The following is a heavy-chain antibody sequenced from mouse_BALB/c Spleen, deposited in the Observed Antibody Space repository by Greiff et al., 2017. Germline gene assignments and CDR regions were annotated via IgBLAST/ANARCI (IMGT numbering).Heavy chain of an antibody. V-gene: IGHV7-3*02. CDR2: IRNKANGYTT. D-gene: IGHD2-4*01. CDR3: ARGGLRQAWFAY. J-gene: IGHJ3*01. Sequence: EVMLVESGGGLVQPGGSLRLSCATSGFTFTDYYMSWVRQPPGKALEWLGFIRNKANGYTTEYSASVKGRFTISRDNSQSILYLQMNTLRAEDSATYYCARGGLRQAWFAYWGQGTLVTVSA. CDR1: GFTFTDYY.